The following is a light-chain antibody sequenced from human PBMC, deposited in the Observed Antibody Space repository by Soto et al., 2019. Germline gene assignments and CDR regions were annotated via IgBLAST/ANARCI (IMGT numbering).Light chain of an antibody. J-gene: IGKJ5*01. CDR2: AAS. CDR1: QSISNY. V-gene: IGKV1-39*01. Sequence: DIQMTQSPSSLSASVGDRVTITCRASQSISNYLSWYQQKPGKAPKLLIYAASSLQSGVPSRFSGGGSGTDFTRTISSLQPEDFATYYCQQSFSSPQITFGQGTRLEIK. CDR3: QQSFSSPQIT.